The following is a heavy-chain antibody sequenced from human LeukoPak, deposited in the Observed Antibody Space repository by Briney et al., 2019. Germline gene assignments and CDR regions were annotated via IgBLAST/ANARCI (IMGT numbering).Heavy chain of an antibody. CDR3: ARDGSGYSDPVDY. CDR1: GFTFSSYW. D-gene: IGHD3-22*01. CDR2: IKQDGSEK. J-gene: IGHJ4*02. Sequence: GGSLRLSCAASGFTFSSYWMSWVRQAPGKGLEWVANIKQDGSEKYYVDSMKGRFTISRDNAKNSLYLEMNSLRVEDTAVYFCARDGSGYSDPVDYWGQGILVTVSS. V-gene: IGHV3-7*01.